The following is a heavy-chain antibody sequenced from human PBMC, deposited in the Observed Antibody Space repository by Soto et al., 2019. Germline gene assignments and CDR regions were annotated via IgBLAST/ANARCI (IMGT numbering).Heavy chain of an antibody. V-gene: IGHV4-34*01. CDR1: GGSLLGHY. CDR3: ARAAVKLGATLFDS. Sequence: SETLSLTCAVSGGSLLGHYWSFIRHSPEKGLEWIVEINHSGFTNYNPTLKSRVTISRDASKNQFSLRLSSMTAADSAVYFCARAAVKLGATLFDSWGQGTLVTVSS. J-gene: IGHJ4*02. D-gene: IGHD1-26*01. CDR2: INHSGFT.